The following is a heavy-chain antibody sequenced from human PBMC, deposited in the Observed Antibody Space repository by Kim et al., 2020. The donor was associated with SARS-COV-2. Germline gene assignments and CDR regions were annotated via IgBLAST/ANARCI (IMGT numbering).Heavy chain of an antibody. CDR3: ARADFGDYFDY. D-gene: IGHD4-17*01. Sequence: ASVKVSCKASGYTFTTYYIHWVRQAPGQGLEWIGLINPSGGDTSYAQRFQGRVTMTRDTSTSTVYMEMSSLRSDDTAVYYCARADFGDYFDYWGQGTLVPVSS. V-gene: IGHV1-46*01. CDR1: GYTFTTYY. J-gene: IGHJ4*02. CDR2: INPSGGDT.